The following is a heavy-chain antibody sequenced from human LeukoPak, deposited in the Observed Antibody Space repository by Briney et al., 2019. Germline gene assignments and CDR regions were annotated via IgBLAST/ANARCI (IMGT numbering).Heavy chain of an antibody. CDR2: INHSGST. CDR3: ARGLTSRYCNGGSCYPPSLYYFDY. CDR1: GGSFSGYY. V-gene: IGHV4-34*01. D-gene: IGHD2-15*01. Sequence: SETLSLTCAVYGGSFSGYYWSWIRQPPGKGLEWIGEINHSGSTNYNPSPKSRVTISVDTSKNQFSLKLSSVTAADTAVYYCARGLTSRYCNGGSCYPPSLYYFDYWGQGTLVTVSS. J-gene: IGHJ4*02.